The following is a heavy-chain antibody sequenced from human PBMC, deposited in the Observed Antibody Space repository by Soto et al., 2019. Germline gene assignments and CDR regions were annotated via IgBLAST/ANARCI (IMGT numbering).Heavy chain of an antibody. CDR2: IYYSGGT. CDR3: ARTPRGYFDY. V-gene: IGHV4-59*01. CDR1: GGSISSYY. D-gene: IGHD2-15*01. J-gene: IGHJ4*02. Sequence: SETLSLTCTVSGGSISSYYLSWIRQPPGKGLEWIGYIYYSGGTNYNPSLMSRVTKSVDTSKNQFLLKLSSMTAADTAVYSWARTPRGYFDYWGQGTLVTVSS.